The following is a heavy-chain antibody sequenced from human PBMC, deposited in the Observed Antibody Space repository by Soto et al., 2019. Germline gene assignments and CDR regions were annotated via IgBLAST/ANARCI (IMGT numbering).Heavy chain of an antibody. Sequence: PGGSLRLSCAASGFTFSNYAMSWVRQAPGKGLEWVSAVSGSGGSTYYADSVKGRFTISRDNSKNTLYLQMNSLTAEDTAIYYCAKDAMTTARTYCFDYWGQGTLVTVSS. CDR2: VSGSGGST. CDR3: AKDAMTTARTYCFDY. D-gene: IGHD4-17*01. CDR1: GFTFSNYA. J-gene: IGHJ4*02. V-gene: IGHV3-23*01.